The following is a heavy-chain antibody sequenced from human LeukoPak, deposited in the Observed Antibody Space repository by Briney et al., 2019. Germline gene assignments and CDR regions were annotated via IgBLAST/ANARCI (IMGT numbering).Heavy chain of an antibody. CDR2: IYYSGST. D-gene: IGHD3-22*01. Sequence: SETLSLTCTVSGGSISGYYWSWIRQPPGKGLAWIGYIYYSGSTNYNPSLKSRVTMSVDTSKNQFSLKLSSVTAADTAVYYCARISYDSTLGSFDYWGQGTLITVSS. CDR3: ARISYDSTLGSFDY. J-gene: IGHJ4*02. CDR1: GGSISGYY. V-gene: IGHV4-59*12.